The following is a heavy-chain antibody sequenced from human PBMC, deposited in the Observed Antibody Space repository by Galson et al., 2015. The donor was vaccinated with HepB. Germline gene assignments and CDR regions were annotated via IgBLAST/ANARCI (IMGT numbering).Heavy chain of an antibody. D-gene: IGHD5-24*01. V-gene: IGHV4-59*08. J-gene: IGHJ4*02. Sequence: QVQLQESGPGLVKPSETLSLTCTVSGGSISSYYWSWIRQPPGKGLEWIGYIYYSGSTNYNPSLKSRVTISVDTSKNQFSLKLSSVTAADTAVYYCASSRDGNNLYFDYWGQGTLVTVSS. CDR3: ASSRDGNNLYFDY. CDR2: IYYSGST. CDR1: GGSISSYY.